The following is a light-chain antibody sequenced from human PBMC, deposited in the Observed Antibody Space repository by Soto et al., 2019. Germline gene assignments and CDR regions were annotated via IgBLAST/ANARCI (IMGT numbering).Light chain of an antibody. J-gene: IGKJ4*01. Sequence: IVLTQSPATLSLSPGERATLSCRASQSVCSYLSWYQQKGGQAPRLLIYDASSRAPGIPARFSGSGSGTDFTLTISRLEPEDFAVYYCQQRSVWPTFGGGTKVEIK. CDR1: QSVCSY. CDR3: QQRSVWPT. V-gene: IGKV3-11*01. CDR2: DAS.